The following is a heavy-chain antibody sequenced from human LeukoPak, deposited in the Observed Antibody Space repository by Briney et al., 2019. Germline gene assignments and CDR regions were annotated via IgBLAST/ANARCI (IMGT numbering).Heavy chain of an antibody. CDR2: ISSSSSYI. CDR1: GFSISNNW. D-gene: IGHD6-19*01. V-gene: IGHV3-21*01. CDR3: ARDLVAVAGIDY. J-gene: IGHJ4*02. Sequence: PGGSLRLSCAASGFSISNNWMSRVRQAPGKGLEWVSSISSSSSYIYYADSVKGRFTISRDNAKNSLYLQMNSLRAEDTAVYYCARDLVAVAGIDYWGQGTLVTVSS.